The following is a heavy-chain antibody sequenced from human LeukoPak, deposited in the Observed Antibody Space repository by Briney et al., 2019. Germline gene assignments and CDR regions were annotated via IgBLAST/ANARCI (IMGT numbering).Heavy chain of an antibody. D-gene: IGHD3-3*01. CDR3: XXXXXXXLRFSHYFDY. V-gene: IGHV3-30-3*01. CDR2: ISYDGSNK. CDR1: GFTFSSYA. Sequence: GGSLRLSCAASGFTFSSYAMHWVRQAPGKGLEWVAVISYDGSNKYYADSVKGRFTISRDNSKNTLYLQMNSLRAEDTAVYYXXXXXXXXLRFSHYFDYWGQGTLVTVSS. J-gene: IGHJ4*02.